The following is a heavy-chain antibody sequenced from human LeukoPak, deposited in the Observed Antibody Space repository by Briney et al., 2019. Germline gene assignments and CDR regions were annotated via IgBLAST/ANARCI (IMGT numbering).Heavy chain of an antibody. V-gene: IGHV3-23*01. Sequence: PGGSLRLSCAASGFTFSSYAMSWVRRAPGKGLEWVSAISGSGDSTYYADSVKGRFTISRDNSKNTLYPQMNRLRAEDTAVYYCAKDRVAAVYYYMDVWGKGTTVTVSS. CDR2: ISGSGDST. CDR1: GFTFSSYA. CDR3: AKDRVAAVYYYMDV. D-gene: IGHD6-13*01. J-gene: IGHJ6*03.